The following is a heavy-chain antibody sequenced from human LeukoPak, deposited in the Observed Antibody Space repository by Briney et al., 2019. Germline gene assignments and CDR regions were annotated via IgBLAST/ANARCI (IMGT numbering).Heavy chain of an antibody. CDR3: TTDYGSGSYHYFNY. D-gene: IGHD3-10*01. CDR2: SKTKTDGGTT. V-gene: IGHV3-15*01. CDR1: GFTFSNAW. J-gene: IGHJ4*02. Sequence: GGALRLSCAASGFTFSNAWMSWVRRAPNKGLEWVGRSKTKTDGGTTDYAAPVKGRFTISRDDSKDTLYLQTNSLKSEDTAVYYCTTDYGSGSYHYFNYWGQGTLVTVSS.